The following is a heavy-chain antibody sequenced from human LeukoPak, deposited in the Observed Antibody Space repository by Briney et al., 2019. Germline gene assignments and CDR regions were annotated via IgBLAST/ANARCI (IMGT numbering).Heavy chain of an antibody. CDR1: GYSFTSYW. CDR3: ARQHDFWSGYFDIDY. V-gene: IGHV5-51*01. D-gene: IGHD3-3*01. CDR2: IYPGDSDT. J-gene: IGHJ4*02. Sequence: GESLKISCKGSGYSFTSYWIGWVCQMPGKGLEWMGIIYPGDSDTRYSPSFQGQVTISADKSISTAYLQWSSLKASDTAMYYCARQHDFWSGYFDIDYWGQGTLVTVSS.